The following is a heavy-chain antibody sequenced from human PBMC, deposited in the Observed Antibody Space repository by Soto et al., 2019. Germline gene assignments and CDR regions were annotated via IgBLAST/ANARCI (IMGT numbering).Heavy chain of an antibody. D-gene: IGHD3-10*01. V-gene: IGHV1-46*01. CDR3: ARDFLGQYYSVDV. CDR1: GYTLTTYY. CDR2: INPSGGRT. Sequence: QVQLVQSGAEVKKPGASVKISCKASGYTLTTYYMHWVRQAPGQGLEWMGLINPSGGRTDYAQKFQGRVTLTCDTSTSTVYMALSSLRSQDTAVYYCARDFLGQYYSVDVWGQGTTVTVSS. J-gene: IGHJ6*02.